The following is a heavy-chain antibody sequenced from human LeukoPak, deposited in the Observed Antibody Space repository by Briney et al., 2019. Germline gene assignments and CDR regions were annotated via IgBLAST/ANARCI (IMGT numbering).Heavy chain of an antibody. CDR1: GGSISSYY. V-gene: IGHV4-59*08. D-gene: IGHD6-13*01. Sequence: PSGTLSLTCTVSGGSISSYYWSWIRQPPGKGLEWIGYIYYSGSTNYNPSLKSRVTISVDTSKNQFSLKLSSVTAADTAVYYCARLRPLIAAAGLDAFDIWGQGTMVTVSS. J-gene: IGHJ3*02. CDR2: IYYSGST. CDR3: ARLRPLIAAAGLDAFDI.